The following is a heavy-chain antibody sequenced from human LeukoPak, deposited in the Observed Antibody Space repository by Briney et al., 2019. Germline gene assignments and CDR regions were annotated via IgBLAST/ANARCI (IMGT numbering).Heavy chain of an antibody. D-gene: IGHD2-15*01. CDR1: GFTFSSSA. Sequence: PGGSLRLSCAASGFTFSSSAMHWVRQAPGKGLEYVSAISSNGGTTYYANSMKGRFTISRDNSKNTLYLQMGSLRDEDMAVYYCARGSYCSGGSCYSAYWGQGTLVTVSS. CDR2: ISSNGGTT. CDR3: ARGSYCSGGSCYSAY. V-gene: IGHV3-64*01. J-gene: IGHJ4*02.